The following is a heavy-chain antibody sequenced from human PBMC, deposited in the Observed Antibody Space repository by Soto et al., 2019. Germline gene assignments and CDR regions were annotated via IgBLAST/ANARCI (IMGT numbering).Heavy chain of an antibody. CDR1: GGSISSYY. CDR2: IYYSGST. CDR3: ASRESMITFGGVIVD. D-gene: IGHD3-16*02. Sequence: SETLSLTCTVSGGSISSYYWSWIRQPPGKGLEWIGYIYYSGSTNYNPSLKSRVTISVDTSKNQFSLKLSSVTAADTAVYYCASRESMITFGGVIVDGGQGTLVTVSS. V-gene: IGHV4-59*01. J-gene: IGHJ4*02.